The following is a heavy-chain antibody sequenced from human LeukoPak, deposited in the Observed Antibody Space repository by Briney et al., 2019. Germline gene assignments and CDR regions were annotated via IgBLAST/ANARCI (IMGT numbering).Heavy chain of an antibody. CDR1: GFTFGSYA. V-gene: IGHV3-23*01. J-gene: IGHJ4*02. CDR3: AKRRYDFWSGYKDLAY. Sequence: GGSLRLSCAASGFTFGSYAMSWVRQAPGKGLEWVSVISGSGGSTYYADSVKGRFTVSRDNSKNTLYLQMNSLRAEDTAVYYCAKRRYDFWSGYKDLAYWGQGTLVTVSS. CDR2: ISGSGGST. D-gene: IGHD3-3*01.